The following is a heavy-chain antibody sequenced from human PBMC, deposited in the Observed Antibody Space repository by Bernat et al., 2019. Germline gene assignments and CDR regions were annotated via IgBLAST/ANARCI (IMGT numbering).Heavy chain of an antibody. J-gene: IGHJ4*02. D-gene: IGHD5-12*01. CDR3: ARGDIVARVYDY. CDR1: GFTFSSYW. Sequence: EVQLVESGGGLVQPGGSLRLSCAASGFTFSSYWMYWVRQALGKGLVWVPRIKSDGSITTYADSVKGRFTISRGNAKNTLYLQMNSLRAEDTAVYYWARGDIVARVYDYWGQGTLVTVSA. CDR2: IKSDGSIT. V-gene: IGHV3-74*01.